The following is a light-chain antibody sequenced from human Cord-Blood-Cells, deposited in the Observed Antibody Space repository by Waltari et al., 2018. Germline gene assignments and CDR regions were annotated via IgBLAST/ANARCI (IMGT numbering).Light chain of an antibody. CDR2: RNN. CDR3: AAWDDSLSGPV. Sequence: QSVLTQPPSASGTPGQRVTISCSGSSSNIGSNYVSWYQKLPGTAPKLLIYRNNQRPSGVPDRCSGYKSGTSASLAISGLRSEDEADYYCAAWDDSLSGPVFGGGTKLTVL. J-gene: IGLJ3*02. CDR1: SSNIGSNY. V-gene: IGLV1-47*01.